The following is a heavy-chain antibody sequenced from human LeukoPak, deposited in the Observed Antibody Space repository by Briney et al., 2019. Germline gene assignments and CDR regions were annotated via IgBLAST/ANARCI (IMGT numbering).Heavy chain of an antibody. D-gene: IGHD3-22*01. CDR1: GFDFNIYA. CDR3: ARVLSGYPDF. V-gene: IGHV3-64*01. Sequence: GGSLRLSCVASGFDFNIYAMWWVRQAPGKGPEYVSAISSSGATEFYANSVRGRFFISKDNSNNTLHLHMGSLRPDDTAVYYCARVLSGYPDFWGPGILVAVSS. J-gene: IGHJ4*02. CDR2: ISSSGATE.